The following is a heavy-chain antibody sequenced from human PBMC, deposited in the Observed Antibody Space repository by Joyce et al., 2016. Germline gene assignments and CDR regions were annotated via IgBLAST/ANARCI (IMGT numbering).Heavy chain of an antibody. J-gene: IGHJ1*01. CDR1: GGSLSGYY. V-gene: IGHV4-34*04. CDR2: VNDRGRT. Sequence: QVQLQEWGAGLLKPSETLSLTCAVYGGSLSGYYWSWICQAPWMGLEWIGEVNDRGRTNNNPSLKSRATTSMDTSKNQFSLRLTTVTAADTAVYFCARARRGIILARGEMGEYLQHWGRGTVVIVSS. D-gene: IGHD3-10*01. CDR3: ARARRGIILARGEMGEYLQH.